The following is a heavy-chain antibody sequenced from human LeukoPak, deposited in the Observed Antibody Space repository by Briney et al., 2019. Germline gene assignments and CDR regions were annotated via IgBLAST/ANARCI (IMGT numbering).Heavy chain of an antibody. J-gene: IGHJ4*02. CDR2: ISYDGSNK. D-gene: IGHD2-2*01. V-gene: IGHV3-30*04. CDR1: GFTFSSYA. CDR3: ARDSSTSGRASHFDY. Sequence: PGGSLRLSCAASGFTFSSYAMNWVRQAPGKGLEWVAVISYDGSNKYYADSVKGRFTISRDNSKNTLYLQMNSLRAEDTAVYYCARDSSTSGRASHFDYWGQGTLVTVSS.